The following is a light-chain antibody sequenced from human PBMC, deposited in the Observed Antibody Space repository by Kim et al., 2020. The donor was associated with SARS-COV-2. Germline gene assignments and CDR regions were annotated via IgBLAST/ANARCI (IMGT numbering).Light chain of an antibody. CDR2: GRD. J-gene: IGLJ2*01. Sequence: SSELTQDPAVSVALGQTVRITCQGDSLRSFYATWYQQRPRQAPVLVIYGRDNRPSGIPDRFSGSSSGNTASLIISGAQAEDEADFYCQSRDNGGDLLFGGGTQLTVL. V-gene: IGLV3-19*01. CDR1: SLRSFY. CDR3: QSRDNGGDLL.